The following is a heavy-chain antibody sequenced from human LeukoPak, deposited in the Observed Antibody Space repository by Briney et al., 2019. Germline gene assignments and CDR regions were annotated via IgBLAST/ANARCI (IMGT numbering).Heavy chain of an antibody. CDR1: GFTFTSSA. V-gene: IGHV1-58*02. J-gene: IGHJ4*02. Sequence: ASVKVSCKASGFTFTSSAMQWVRQARGQRLEWIGWIVVDNGNTNYAQKFQERVTITRDMSTNTAYMELSSLRSDDTAVYYCAVMGTAMITGFDFWGQGTLVTVSS. CDR2: IVVDNGNT. CDR3: AVMGTAMITGFDF. D-gene: IGHD5-18*01.